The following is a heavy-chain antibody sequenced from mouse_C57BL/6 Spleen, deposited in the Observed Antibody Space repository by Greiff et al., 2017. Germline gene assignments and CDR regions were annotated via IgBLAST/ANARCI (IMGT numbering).Heavy chain of an antibody. CDR2: IDPSDSYT. V-gene: IGHV1-59*01. CDR1: GYTFTSYW. CDR3: ARAPITTVVATDYAMDY. Sequence: VKLQQPGAELVRPGSSVKLSCKASGYTFTSYWMHWVKQRPIQGLEWIGVIDPSDSYTNYNQKFKGKATLTVDTSSSTAYMQLSSLTSEDAAVYYCARAPITTVVATDYAMDYWGQGTSVTVSS. J-gene: IGHJ4*01. D-gene: IGHD1-1*01.